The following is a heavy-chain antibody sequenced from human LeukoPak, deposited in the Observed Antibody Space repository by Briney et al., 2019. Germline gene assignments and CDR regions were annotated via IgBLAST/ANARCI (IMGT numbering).Heavy chain of an antibody. CDR1: GFTFSSYS. Sequence: GGSLRLSCAASGFTFSSYSMNWVRQAPGKGLEWVSSISSSSSYIYYADSVKGRFTISRDNAKNSLYLQMNSLRAEDTAVYYCASISDWYYFVEEWGQGTLVTVSS. D-gene: IGHD6-19*01. CDR2: ISSSSSYI. J-gene: IGHJ4*02. CDR3: ASISDWYYFVEE. V-gene: IGHV3-21*01.